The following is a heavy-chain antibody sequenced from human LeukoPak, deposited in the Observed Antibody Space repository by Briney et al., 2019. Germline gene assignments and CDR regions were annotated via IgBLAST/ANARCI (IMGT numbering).Heavy chain of an antibody. CDR2: IYYSGST. J-gene: IGHJ4*02. Sequence: PSQTLSLTCTVSGGSINSDAYYWSWIRQHPGKGLEWIGYIYYSGSTYCNPSLKSRVSISVDTSENHFSLRLNSVTAADTAVYYCARVATNWGSSGDYWGQGTLVTVSS. V-gene: IGHV4-31*03. D-gene: IGHD7-27*01. CDR3: ARVATNWGSSGDY. CDR1: GGSINSDAYY.